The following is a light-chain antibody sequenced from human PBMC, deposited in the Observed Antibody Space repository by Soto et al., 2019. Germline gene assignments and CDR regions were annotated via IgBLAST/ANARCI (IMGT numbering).Light chain of an antibody. V-gene: IGLV2-14*01. CDR2: DVT. CDR1: SSDVGGYIY. J-gene: IGLJ1*01. CDR3: SSYTTSSSYV. Sequence: QSVLTQPASVSGSPGQSITISCTGTSSDVGGYIYVSWYQQHPGKAPKLMIYDVTSRPSGVSYRFSGSKSGNTASLTISGLQAEDEADYYCSSYTTSSSYVLRTGTKATVL.